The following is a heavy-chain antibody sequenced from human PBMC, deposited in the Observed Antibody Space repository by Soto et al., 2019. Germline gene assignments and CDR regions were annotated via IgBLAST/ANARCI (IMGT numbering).Heavy chain of an antibody. CDR3: ARDRDGYNPYVFDY. J-gene: IGHJ4*02. CDR1: GGSISSYY. Sequence: QVQLQESGPGLVKPSETLSLTCTVSGGSISSYYWSWIRQPPGKGLEWIEYIYYSGSTNYNPSLKSRVTISVDTSKNQFSLKLSSVTAADTAVYYCARDRDGYNPYVFDYWGQGTLVTVSS. D-gene: IGHD5-12*01. V-gene: IGHV4-59*01. CDR2: IYYSGST.